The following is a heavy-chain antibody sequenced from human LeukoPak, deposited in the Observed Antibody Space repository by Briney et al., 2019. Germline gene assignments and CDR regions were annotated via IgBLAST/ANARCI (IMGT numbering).Heavy chain of an antibody. V-gene: IGHV3-64*01. J-gene: IGHJ6*03. D-gene: IGHD1-26*01. CDR2: ISSNGGST. CDR3: ARAGWELLGTGYYYYMDV. CDR1: GFTFSSYS. Sequence: GGSLRLSCAASGFTFSSYSMNWVRQAPGKGLEYVSAISSNGGSTYYANSVKGRFTISRDNSKNTLYLQMGSLRAEDMAVYYCARAGWELLGTGYYYYMDVWGKGTTVTISS.